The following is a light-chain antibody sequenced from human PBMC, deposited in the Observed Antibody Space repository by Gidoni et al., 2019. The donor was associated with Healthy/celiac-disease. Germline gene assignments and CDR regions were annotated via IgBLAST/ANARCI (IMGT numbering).Light chain of an antibody. Sequence: DIVLSQPPLSLPVTPGEPDSISCRSSQSLLHSNGYNYLDWYLQKPGQSPQLLIYLGSNRAAGVPDRFSGSGSGTDFTLKISRVEAEDVGVYYCMQALQTPWTFGQXTKVEIK. J-gene: IGKJ1*01. CDR3: MQALQTPWT. CDR1: QSLLHSNGYNY. CDR2: LGS. V-gene: IGKV2-28*01.